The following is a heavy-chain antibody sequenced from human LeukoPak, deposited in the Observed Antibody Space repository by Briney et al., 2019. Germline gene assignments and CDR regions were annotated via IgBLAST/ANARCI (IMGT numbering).Heavy chain of an antibody. J-gene: IGHJ6*02. Sequence: GGSLRLSCAASGFTFSSYSMNWVRQAPGKGREWVSSISSSSRYIYYADSVKGRFTISRDNAKNSLYVQMNSLRAEDTAVYYCARVKLLLWFGEFFYGMDVWGQGTTVTVSS. CDR2: ISSSSRYI. V-gene: IGHV3-21*01. D-gene: IGHD3-10*01. CDR1: GFTFSSYS. CDR3: ARVKLLLWFGEFFYGMDV.